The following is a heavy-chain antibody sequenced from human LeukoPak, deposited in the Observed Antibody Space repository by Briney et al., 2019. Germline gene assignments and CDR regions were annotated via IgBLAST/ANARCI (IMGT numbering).Heavy chain of an antibody. CDR1: GGTFSSYA. J-gene: IGHJ3*02. CDR3: ASYDSSSHDAFDI. D-gene: IGHD3-22*01. Sequence: SVKVSCKASGGTFSSYAISWVRQAPGQGLEWMGGIIPIFGTANYAQKFQGRVTITADESTSTAYMELSSLRSEDTAVYYCASYDSSSHDAFDIWGQGTMVTVSS. CDR2: IIPIFGTA. V-gene: IGHV1-69*13.